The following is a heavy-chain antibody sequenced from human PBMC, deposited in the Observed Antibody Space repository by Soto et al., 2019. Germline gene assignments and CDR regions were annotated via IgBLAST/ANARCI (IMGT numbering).Heavy chain of an antibody. Sequence: VSLRLFCTVSGFAFNNYGINWVRQAPGKGLEWVSSISKSDYTYYSDSVKGRFAISRDNAKSSVSLQMNTLRVEDTAVYYCAREDSIIIPAVSDFWGQGTLVTVSS. CDR3: AREDSIIIPAVSDF. V-gene: IGHV3-21*01. D-gene: IGHD2-2*01. CDR2: ISKSDYT. CDR1: GFAFNNYG. J-gene: IGHJ4*02.